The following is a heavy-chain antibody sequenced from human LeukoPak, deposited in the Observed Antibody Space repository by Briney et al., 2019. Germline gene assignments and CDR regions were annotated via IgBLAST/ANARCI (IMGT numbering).Heavy chain of an antibody. CDR1: GGSISSYY. J-gene: IGHJ5*02. V-gene: IGHV4-4*07. CDR2: IYTSGST. CDR3: ARDTMVRGVIICFDP. D-gene: IGHD3-10*01. Sequence: SETLSLTCTVPGGSISSYYWSWIRQPAGKGLEWIGRIYTSGSTNYNPSLKSRVTMSVDTSKNQFSLKLSSVTAAGTAVYYCARDTMVRGVIICFDPWGQGTLVTVSS.